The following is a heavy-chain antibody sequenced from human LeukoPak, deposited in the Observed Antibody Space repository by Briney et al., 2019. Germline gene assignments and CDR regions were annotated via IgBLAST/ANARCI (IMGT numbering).Heavy chain of an antibody. CDR1: GYTFTSYA. D-gene: IGHD3-22*01. V-gene: IGHV7-4-1*02. CDR3: ARYYDSSGYYWFDP. J-gene: IGHJ5*02. CDR2: INTNTGNP. Sequence: ASVKVSCKASGYTFTSYAMNWVRQAPGQGLEWMGWINTNTGNPTYAQGFTGRFVFSLDTSVSTAYLQISSLKAEDTAVYYCARYYDSSGYYWFDPWGQGTLVTVSS.